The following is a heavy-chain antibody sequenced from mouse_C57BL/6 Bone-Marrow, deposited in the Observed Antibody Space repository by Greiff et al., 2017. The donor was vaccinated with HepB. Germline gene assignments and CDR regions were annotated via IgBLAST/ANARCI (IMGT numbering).Heavy chain of an antibody. CDR1: GYSITSGYY. J-gene: IGHJ4*01. CDR2: ISYDGSN. V-gene: IGHV3-6*01. D-gene: IGHD1-1*01. CDR3: ARIITTVVDSPYAMDY. Sequence: EVQLQESGPGLVKPSQSLSLTCSVTGYSITSGYYWNWIRQFPGNKLEWMGYISYDGSNNYNPSLKNRISITRDTSKNQFFLKLNSVTTEDTATYYCARIITTVVDSPYAMDYWGQGTSVTVSS.